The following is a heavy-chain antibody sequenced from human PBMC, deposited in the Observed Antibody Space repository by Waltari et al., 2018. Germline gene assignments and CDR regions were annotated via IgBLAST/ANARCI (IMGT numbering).Heavy chain of an antibody. V-gene: IGHV3-33*06. Sequence: QVQLVESGGGVVQPGGSLRLSCEASGFNFNNYGMHWVRQAPGKGLEWVAVIWCDGSNEYYADSVKGRFTISRDNSKNTLYLQMNSLRDEDTAVYYCAKDFGVGYHWFSPWGQGTLVTVSS. CDR1: GFNFNNYG. CDR3: AKDFGVGYHWFSP. CDR2: IWCDGSNE. D-gene: IGHD3-16*01. J-gene: IGHJ5*02.